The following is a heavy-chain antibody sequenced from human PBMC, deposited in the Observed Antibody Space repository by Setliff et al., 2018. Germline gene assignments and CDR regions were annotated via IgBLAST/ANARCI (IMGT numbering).Heavy chain of an antibody. V-gene: IGHV3-48*01. CDR1: GFTFSSFD. J-gene: IGHJ2*01. Sequence: GGSLRLSCAASGFTFSSFDLSWVRQTPGKGLEWISTIRSNSPTLYYADSVQGRFTISRDNARNSLFLQMSSLRAEDTAVYYCARSLGIRDYSYFDLWGRGTLVTVS. D-gene: IGHD5-12*01. CDR3: ARSLGIRDYSYFDL. CDR2: IRSNSPTL.